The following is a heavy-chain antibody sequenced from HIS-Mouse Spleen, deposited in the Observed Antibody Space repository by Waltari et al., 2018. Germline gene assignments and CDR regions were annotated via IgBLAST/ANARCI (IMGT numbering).Heavy chain of an antibody. CDR2: IWYDGSNK. Sequence: QVQLVESGGGVVQPGRSLRLSCAASGFTFSSYGMHWVRQAPGKGLEWVAVIWYDGSNKYYADSVKGRFTISRDNSKNTLYLQMNSLRAEDTAVYYCAKDSGISYGLDYWGQGTLVTVSS. D-gene: IGHD5-18*01. CDR3: AKDSGISYGLDY. J-gene: IGHJ4*02. V-gene: IGHV3-33*06. CDR1: GFTFSSYG.